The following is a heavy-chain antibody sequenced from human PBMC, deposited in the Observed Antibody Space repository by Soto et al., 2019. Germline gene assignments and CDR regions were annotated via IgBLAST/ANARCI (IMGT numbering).Heavy chain of an antibody. CDR2: ISSSSSYT. Sequence: PGGSLRLSCAASGFTFSDYYMSWIRQAQGKGLEWVSYISSSSSYTNYADSVKGRFTISRDNAKNSLYLQMNSLRAEDTAVYYCARDPSYYDFWSGYSSDDAFDIWGQGTMVTVSS. CDR1: GFTFSDYY. D-gene: IGHD3-3*01. V-gene: IGHV3-11*06. J-gene: IGHJ3*02. CDR3: ARDPSYYDFWSGYSSDDAFDI.